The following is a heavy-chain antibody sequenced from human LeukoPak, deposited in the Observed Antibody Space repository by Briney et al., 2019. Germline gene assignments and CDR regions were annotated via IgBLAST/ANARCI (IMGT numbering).Heavy chain of an antibody. CDR3: ARGGNIAAAGIRFRYFDY. CDR2: INHSGST. V-gene: IGHV4-34*01. CDR1: GGSFSGYS. J-gene: IGHJ4*02. Sequence: SETLSLTCAVYGGSFSGYSWSWIRQPPGKGLEWIGEINHSGSTNYNPSLKSRVTISVDTSKNQFSLKLSSVTAADTAVYYCARGGNIAAAGIRFRYFDYWGQGTLVTVSS. D-gene: IGHD6-13*01.